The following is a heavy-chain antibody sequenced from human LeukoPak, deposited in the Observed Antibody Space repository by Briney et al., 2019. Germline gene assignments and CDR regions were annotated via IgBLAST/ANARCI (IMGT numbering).Heavy chain of an antibody. V-gene: IGHV3-9*01. D-gene: IGHD6-13*01. Sequence: GRSLRLSCAASGFTFDDYAMHWVRHAPGKGLEWVSGISWNSGSIGYADSVKGRFTTSRDNAKNSLYLQMNSLRAEDTALYYCAKGVAAARNNWFDPWGQGTLVTVSS. J-gene: IGHJ5*02. CDR2: ISWNSGSI. CDR3: AKGVAAARNNWFDP. CDR1: GFTFDDYA.